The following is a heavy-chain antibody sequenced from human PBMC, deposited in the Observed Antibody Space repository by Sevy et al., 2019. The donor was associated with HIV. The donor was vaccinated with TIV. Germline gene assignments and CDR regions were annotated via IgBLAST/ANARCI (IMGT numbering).Heavy chain of an antibody. V-gene: IGHV4-59*08. J-gene: IGHJ3*02. CDR2: VYYTGGT. CDR1: AGSINSDH. Sequence: SETLSLTCTVSAGSINSDHWNWIRQPPGKGLEWIGYVYYTGGTNYNPSLKNRVTISVDRTKNQFSLKLTSVTAADTGVYYCARRNDFDIWGQGTMVTVSS. CDR3: ARRNDFDI.